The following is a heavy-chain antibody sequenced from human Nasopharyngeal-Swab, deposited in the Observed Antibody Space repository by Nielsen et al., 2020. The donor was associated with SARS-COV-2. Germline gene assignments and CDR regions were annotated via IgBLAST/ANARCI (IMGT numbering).Heavy chain of an antibody. CDR1: GGSFSGYY. D-gene: IGHD3-3*01. Sequence: SETLSLTCAVYGGSFSGYYWSWIRQPPGKGLEWIGEINHSGSTNYNPSLKSRVTISVDTSKNQFSLKLSSVTAADTAVYYCAREGRGIFGGLGGGTIDYWGQGTLVTVSS. J-gene: IGHJ4*02. V-gene: IGHV4-34*01. CDR2: INHSGST. CDR3: AREGRGIFGGLGGGTIDY.